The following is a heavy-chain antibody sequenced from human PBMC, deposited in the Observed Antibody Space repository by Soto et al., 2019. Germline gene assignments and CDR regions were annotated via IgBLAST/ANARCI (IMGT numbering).Heavy chain of an antibody. CDR3: ATSYDSGFDR. V-gene: IGHV1-18*04. CDR1: GYPFSKYG. Sequence: QLQLVQSGAEVERPGASVRVSCKAYGYPFSKYGISWIRQAPGQGLEWKGWIKPDNGDTNYAQKFQSRVTMTTDTSSNTAYMGLRSLRSDATAVYYWATSYDSGFDRWGQGTLVSVSS. D-gene: IGHD5-12*01. CDR2: IKPDNGDT. J-gene: IGHJ5*02.